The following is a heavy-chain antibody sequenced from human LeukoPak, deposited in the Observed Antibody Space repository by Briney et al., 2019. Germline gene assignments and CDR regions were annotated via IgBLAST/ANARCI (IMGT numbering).Heavy chain of an antibody. Sequence: SETLSLTCTVSVGYISSYYWSWIRQSPGKGLEWIGNVFYSGDTNYNPSPKSRVTMSINTSNNHFSLHLTSVTAADTAVYFCASGTVSGVITPYSFHHWGHGTLVTVSS. V-gene: IGHV4-59*01. J-gene: IGHJ4*01. CDR3: ASGTVSGVITPYSFHH. CDR1: VGYISSYY. CDR2: VFYSGDT. D-gene: IGHD3-3*01.